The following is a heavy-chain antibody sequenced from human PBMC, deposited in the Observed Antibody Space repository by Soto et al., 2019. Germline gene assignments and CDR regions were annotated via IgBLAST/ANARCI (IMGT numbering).Heavy chain of an antibody. CDR1: GGTFSTYT. CDR2: ILPMLDIT. J-gene: IGHJ3*02. V-gene: IGHV1-69*02. D-gene: IGHD6-13*01. CDR3: TLGSWSAETFDI. Sequence: QVQLVQSGAEVKKPGSSVKVSCKASGGTFSTYTIIWVRQAPGQGLEWMGRILPMLDITNSARRFQGRVTITADKSTSTAYLELSSLRSEDTAVYYCTLGSWSAETFDIWGRGTMVTVSS.